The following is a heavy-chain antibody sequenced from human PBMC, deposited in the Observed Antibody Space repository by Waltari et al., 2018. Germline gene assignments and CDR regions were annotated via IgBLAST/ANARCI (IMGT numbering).Heavy chain of an antibody. Sequence: EVQLVESGGGLVQPGGSLRLSCAASGFTFSSYEMNWVRQAPGKGLEWVSYSRSGGTNMFYAESVKGRFTSSRDNAKNSLYLHMNSLRVEDTAVYYCARERSVTGKGNLDYWGQGTLVTVSS. CDR2: SRSGGTNM. J-gene: IGHJ4*02. CDR1: GFTFSSYE. V-gene: IGHV3-48*03. CDR3: ARERSVTGKGNLDY. D-gene: IGHD3-10*01.